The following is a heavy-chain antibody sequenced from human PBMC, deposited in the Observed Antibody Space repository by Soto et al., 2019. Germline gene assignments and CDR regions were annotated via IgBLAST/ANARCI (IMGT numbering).Heavy chain of an antibody. J-gene: IGHJ4*02. CDR1: GGSISSGGYY. D-gene: IGHD6-13*01. Sequence: SETLSLTCTVSGGSISSGGYYWSWIRQHPGKGLEWIGYIYYSGSTYYNPSLKSRVTISVDTSKNQFSLKLSSVTAADTAVYYCARGTGIAAAGHDYWGQGTLVTVSS. V-gene: IGHV4-31*03. CDR2: IYYSGST. CDR3: ARGTGIAAAGHDY.